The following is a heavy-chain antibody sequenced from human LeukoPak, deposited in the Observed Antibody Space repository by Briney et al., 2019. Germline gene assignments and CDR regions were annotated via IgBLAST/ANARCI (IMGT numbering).Heavy chain of an antibody. CDR1: GYTFTSYG. CDR3: ARAVQRETIAAAGYY. Sequence: ASVKVSCKASGYTFTSYGISWVRQAPGQGLEWMGWISAYNGNTNYAQKLQGRVTVTTDTSTSTAYMELSSLRSEDTAMYYCARAVQRETIAAAGYYWGQGTLVTVSS. CDR2: ISAYNGNT. V-gene: IGHV1-18*01. J-gene: IGHJ4*02. D-gene: IGHD6-13*01.